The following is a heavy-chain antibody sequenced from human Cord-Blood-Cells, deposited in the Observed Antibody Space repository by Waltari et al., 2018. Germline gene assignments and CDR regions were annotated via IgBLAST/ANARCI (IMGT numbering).Heavy chain of an antibody. D-gene: IGHD6-6*01. J-gene: IGHJ3*02. Sequence: QVQLVQSGAEVKKPGSSVKVSCKASGGTFSSYAISSVRQATGQGLEWMGGCIPIFGTANYDQKFQGRVTITAVESTSTASMEGSSLRSEETAVDYCARLRTSSSSTDAFDIWGQGTMVTVSS. CDR2: CIPIFGTA. V-gene: IGHV1-69*01. CDR3: ARLRTSSSSTDAFDI. CDR1: GGTFSSYA.